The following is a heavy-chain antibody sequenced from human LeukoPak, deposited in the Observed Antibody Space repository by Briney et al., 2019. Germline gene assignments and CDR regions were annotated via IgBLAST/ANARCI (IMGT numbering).Heavy chain of an antibody. V-gene: IGHV3-74*01. CDR1: GFPFSSYY. J-gene: IGHJ5*02. CDR3: ARDWNNWFDP. CDR2: INSDGSST. D-gene: IGHD3-3*01. Sequence: GGSLRLPCAASGFPFSSYYMHWVRQAPGKGLVCVSRINSDGSSTSYADSVKGRFTISRDNAKITLYLQMNSLRAEDTAVYYCARDWNNWFDPWGQGTLVTVSS.